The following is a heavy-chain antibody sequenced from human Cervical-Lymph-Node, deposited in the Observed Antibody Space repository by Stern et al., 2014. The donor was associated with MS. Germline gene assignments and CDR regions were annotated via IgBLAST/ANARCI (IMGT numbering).Heavy chain of an antibody. J-gene: IGHJ3*02. CDR1: GVTFSLYA. Sequence: VQLVQSGAEVIHPGSSVTLSCGASGVTFSLYAISWVRQAPGQGLEWLAGIIPVLGAPKYAHKFQGRVIITADTSTSTVYMELSSLTSEDTAVYYCARESRHTDNGGSYAFDKWGQGAMVTVSS. CDR3: ARESRHTDNGGSYAFDK. D-gene: IGHD3-22*01. CDR2: IIPVLGAP. V-gene: IGHV1-69*06.